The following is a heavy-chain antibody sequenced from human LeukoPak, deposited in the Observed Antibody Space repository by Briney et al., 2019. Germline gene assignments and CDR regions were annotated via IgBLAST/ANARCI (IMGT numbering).Heavy chain of an antibody. CDR3: ARDITYYDFWSGYTY. V-gene: IGHV3-7*01. D-gene: IGHD3-3*01. J-gene: IGHJ4*02. CDR2: IKQDGSEK. CDR1: GFTFSSYW. Sequence: GGSLRLSCAASGFTFSSYWMSWVRQAPGKGLEWVANIKQDGSEKHYVDSVKGRFTISRDNAKNLVYLQMNSLRAEDTAMYYCARDITYYDFWSGYTYWGQGTLVTVSA.